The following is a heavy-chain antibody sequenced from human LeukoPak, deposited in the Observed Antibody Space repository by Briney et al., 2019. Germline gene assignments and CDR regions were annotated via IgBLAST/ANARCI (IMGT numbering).Heavy chain of an antibody. CDR2: ISAYNGNT. V-gene: IGHV1-18*01. D-gene: IGHD3-16*01. J-gene: IGHJ4*02. Sequence: ASVKVSCKASGYTFTSYGINWVRQAPGQGLEWMGWISAYNGNTNYAQKLQDRVTMTTDTSTSTAYMELRSLRSDDTAIYYCARMMIIPVAGHRPLFDYWGQGTLVTVSS. CDR3: ARMMIIPVAGHRPLFDY. CDR1: GYTFTSYG.